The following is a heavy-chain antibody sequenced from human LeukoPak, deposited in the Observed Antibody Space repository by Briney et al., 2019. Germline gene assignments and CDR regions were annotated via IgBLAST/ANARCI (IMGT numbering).Heavy chain of an antibody. D-gene: IGHD3-9*01. Sequence: ASVKVSCKASGYTFTGYYMHWVRQAPGQELEWMGRIIPNNGGVSYAQKFQGRVTMTRDTSISTVYMELRSLRSDDTAVYYCARLLRYFDWLSPPGDYWGQGTLVTVSS. CDR1: GYTFTGYY. CDR2: IIPNNGGV. V-gene: IGHV1-2*06. J-gene: IGHJ4*02. CDR3: ARLLRYFDWLSPPGDY.